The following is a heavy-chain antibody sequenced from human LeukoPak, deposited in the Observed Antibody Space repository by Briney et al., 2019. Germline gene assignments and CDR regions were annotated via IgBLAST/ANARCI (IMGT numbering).Heavy chain of an antibody. J-gene: IGHJ4*02. D-gene: IGHD2-8*01. CDR2: ISGSGGST. CDR3: EKDRSCINDVRHGDFDY. CDR1: GFIFSSYS. V-gene: IGHV3-23*01. Sequence: PGGSLRLSCAVSGFIFSSYSMSWVRQAPGKGLEWVSTISGSGGSTYYADSVKGRFTISRDNSKNTVYLQMNSLRAEDTAVYYCEKDRSCINDVRHGDFDYWGQGTLVTVSS.